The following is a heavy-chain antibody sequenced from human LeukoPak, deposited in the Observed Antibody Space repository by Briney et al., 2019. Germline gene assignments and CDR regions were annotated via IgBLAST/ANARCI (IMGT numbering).Heavy chain of an antibody. CDR1: GYTFTSYY. Sequence: ASVKVSCKASGYTFTSYYMHWVRQAPGQGLEWMGIINPSGGSTSYAQKFQGRVTMTRDTSTSTVYMELSSLRSEDTAVYYCAIDDSYYGSGSYPFFDYWGQVTLVTVSS. CDR3: AIDDSYYGSGSYPFFDY. CDR2: INPSGGST. V-gene: IGHV1-46*01. D-gene: IGHD3-10*01. J-gene: IGHJ4*02.